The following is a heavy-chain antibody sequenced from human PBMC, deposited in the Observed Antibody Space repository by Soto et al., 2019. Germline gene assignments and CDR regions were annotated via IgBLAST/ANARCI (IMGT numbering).Heavy chain of an antibody. CDR3: ARTNGYDPDY. CDR2: IYAGDSDT. CDR1: VYSFTNYW. J-gene: IGHJ4*02. Sequence: PGESLKISCKGSVYSFTNYWIGWVRQMPGKGLEWMGIIYAGDSDTRYSPSFQGQVTISVDKSISTAYLQWSSLRASDTAIYYCARTNGYDPDYWGQGTLVTVSS. D-gene: IGHD5-12*01. V-gene: IGHV5-51*01.